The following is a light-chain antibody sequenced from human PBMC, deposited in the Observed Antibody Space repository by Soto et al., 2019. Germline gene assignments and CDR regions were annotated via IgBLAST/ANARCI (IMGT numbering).Light chain of an antibody. CDR2: AAS. CDR3: QQVYVYPST. Sequence: DIQMTQSPSSLSASVGGRVTITCRASQSISSYLNWYQQKPGKAPKLMIYAASTLQSGVPSRFSGGRSGTDCTLTISSLQPEDFATYYCQQVYVYPSTFGGGTKVDI. J-gene: IGKJ4*01. V-gene: IGKV1-39*01. CDR1: QSISSY.